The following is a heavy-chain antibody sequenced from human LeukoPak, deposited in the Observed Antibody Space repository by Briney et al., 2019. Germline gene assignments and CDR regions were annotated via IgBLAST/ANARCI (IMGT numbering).Heavy chain of an antibody. D-gene: IGHD3-10*01. CDR2: ISGSGDNT. CDR3: AKDFYGSGSYYTVAFDV. J-gene: IGHJ3*01. CDR1: GFTFSSYA. Sequence: GGSLRLSCAASGFTFSSYAIGWVRQAPGKGLEWVSTISGSGDNTYYTDSVKGRFTISRDHSKNTLYLQMNSLRAEDTALYYCAKDFYGSGSYYTVAFDVWGQGTVVTVS. V-gene: IGHV3-23*01.